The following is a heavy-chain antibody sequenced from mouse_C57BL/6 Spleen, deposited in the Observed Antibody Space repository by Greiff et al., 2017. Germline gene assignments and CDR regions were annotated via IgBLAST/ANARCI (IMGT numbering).Heavy chain of an antibody. CDR2: INPNNGGT. CDR3: ARKRYYYEFAY. V-gene: IGHV1-26*01. J-gene: IGHJ3*01. Sequence: EVQLQQSGPELVKPGASVKISCKASGYTFTDYYMNWVKQSHGKSLEWIGDINPNNGGTSYNQKFKGKATLTVDKSSSTAYMELRSLTSEDSAVYYCARKRYYYEFAYWGQGTLVTVSA. CDR1: GYTFTDYY. D-gene: IGHD1-1*01.